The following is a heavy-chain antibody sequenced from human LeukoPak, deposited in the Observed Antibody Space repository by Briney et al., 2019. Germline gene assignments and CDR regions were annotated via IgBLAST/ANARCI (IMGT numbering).Heavy chain of an antibody. CDR1: GGTFSSYA. CDR2: IIPIFGTA. V-gene: IGHV1-69*05. Sequence: ASVKVSCKASGGTFSSYAISWVRQAPGQGLEWMGGIIPIFGTANYAQKFQGRVTITTDESTSTAYMELSSLRSEDTAVYYYAREKGYSGYSHYYYYYMDVWGKGTTVTVSS. D-gene: IGHD5-12*01. J-gene: IGHJ6*03. CDR3: AREKGYSGYSHYYYYYMDV.